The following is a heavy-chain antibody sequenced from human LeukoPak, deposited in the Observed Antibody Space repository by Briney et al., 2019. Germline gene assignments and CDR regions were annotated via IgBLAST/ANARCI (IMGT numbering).Heavy chain of an antibody. J-gene: IGHJ3*02. CDR3: ARDQEQWLVGSAFDI. CDR1: GFTFSSYS. D-gene: IGHD6-19*01. Sequence: GGSLRLSCAASGFTFSSYSMNWVRQAPGKRLEWVSSISSSSSYIYYADSVKGRFTISRDNAKNSLYLRMNSLRAEDTAVYYCARDQEQWLVGSAFDIWGQGTMVTVSS. V-gene: IGHV3-21*01. CDR2: ISSSSSYI.